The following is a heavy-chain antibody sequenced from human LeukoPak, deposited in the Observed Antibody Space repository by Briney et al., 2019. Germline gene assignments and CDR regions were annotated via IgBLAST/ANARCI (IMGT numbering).Heavy chain of an antibody. Sequence: PGGSLRLSCAASGFTFSGYAMSWVRQAPGKGLEWVSAISGSGGSTYYADSVKGRFTISRDNSKNTLYLQMNSLRAEDTAVYYCAKVVGSSGYYLASDYWGQGTLVTVSS. CDR3: AKVVGSSGYYLASDY. V-gene: IGHV3-23*01. J-gene: IGHJ4*02. D-gene: IGHD3-22*01. CDR1: GFTFSGYA. CDR2: ISGSGGST.